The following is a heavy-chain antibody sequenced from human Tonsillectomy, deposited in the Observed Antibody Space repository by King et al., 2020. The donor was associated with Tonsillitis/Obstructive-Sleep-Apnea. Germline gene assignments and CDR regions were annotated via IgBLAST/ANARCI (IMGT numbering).Heavy chain of an antibody. J-gene: IGHJ4*02. CDR2: IFPADSDT. CDR1: GYTFSTYW. D-gene: IGHD3-3*01. CDR3: ATSPITIFGVGSYYFDH. V-gene: IGHV5-51*01. Sequence: QLVQSGAEVKKPGASLKISCNVSGYTFSTYWIGWVRQMPGKGLEWMGIIFPADSDTRYSPTFQGQVTISADKSIRTAYLQWSSLKAADTAMYYCATSPITIFGVGSYYFDHWGQGTRVTVSS.